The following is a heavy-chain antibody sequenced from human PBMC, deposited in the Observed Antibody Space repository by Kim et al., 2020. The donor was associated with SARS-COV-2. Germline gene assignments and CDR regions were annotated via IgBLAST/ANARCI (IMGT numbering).Heavy chain of an antibody. Sequence: GGSLRLSCAASGFTFSSYAMSWVRQAPGKGLEWVSAISGSGGSTYYADSVKGRFTISRDNSKNTLYLQMNSLRAEDTAVYYCAKGVKVGYCSGGSCADYYYYGMDVWGQGTTVTVSS. V-gene: IGHV3-23*01. CDR2: ISGSGGST. D-gene: IGHD2-15*01. J-gene: IGHJ6*02. CDR3: AKGVKVGYCSGGSCADYYYYGMDV. CDR1: GFTFSSYA.